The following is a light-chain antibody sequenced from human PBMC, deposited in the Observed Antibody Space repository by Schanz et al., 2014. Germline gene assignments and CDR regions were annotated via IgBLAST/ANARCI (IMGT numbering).Light chain of an antibody. CDR1: QGIGSY. V-gene: IGKV1-27*01. J-gene: IGKJ1*01. CDR2: AAS. Sequence: IQLTQSPSPLSASVGDSVTITCRASQGIGSYLAWYQQKPGKAPQLLIYAASSLQSGVPSRFSGSGSGTDFTLTISSLQPEDVGTYYCQKYNSALRTFGQGTKVEIK. CDR3: QKYNSALRT.